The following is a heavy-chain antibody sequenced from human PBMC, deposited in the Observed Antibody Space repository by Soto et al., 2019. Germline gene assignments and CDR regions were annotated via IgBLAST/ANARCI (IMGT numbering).Heavy chain of an antibody. CDR2: IYHSGST. Sequence: QVQLQESGPGLVKPSGTLSLTCAVSGGSISSSNWWSWVRKPPGKGLEWIGGIYHSGSTNYNPSLKSRVTISVDKSKNQFSLKLSSVTAADTAVYYCAAAGGDSSSWYWDFDYWGQGTLVTVSS. V-gene: IGHV4-4*02. CDR1: GGSISSSNW. D-gene: IGHD6-13*01. CDR3: AAAGGDSSSWYWDFDY. J-gene: IGHJ4*02.